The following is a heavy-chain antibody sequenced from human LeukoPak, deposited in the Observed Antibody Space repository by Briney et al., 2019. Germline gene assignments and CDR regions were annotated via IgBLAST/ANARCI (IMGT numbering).Heavy chain of an antibody. CDR3: ARDPSNTSGWYIYFDH. Sequence: GASVKVSCKASGYAYSKYGIAWVRQAPGQGLEWMGWISTYNGDTRYAQKFQGRVTVSSDTSTGTAYMELMSLRSDDTAVYYCARDPSNTSGWYIYFDHWGQGALVTVSS. V-gene: IGHV1-18*01. D-gene: IGHD6-19*01. CDR2: ISTYNGDT. CDR1: GYAYSKYG. J-gene: IGHJ4*02.